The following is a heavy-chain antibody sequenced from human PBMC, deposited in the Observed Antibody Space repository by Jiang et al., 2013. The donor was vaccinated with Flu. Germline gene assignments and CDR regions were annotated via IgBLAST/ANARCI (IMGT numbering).Heavy chain of an antibody. V-gene: IGHV1-8*01. D-gene: IGHD3-10*01. CDR2: MNPNSGNT. CDR1: GYTFTSYD. J-gene: IGHJ6*02. Sequence: EVKKPGASVKVSCKASGYTFTSYDINWVRQATGQGLEWMGWMNPNSGNTGYAQKFQGRVTMTRNTSISTAYMELSSLRSEDTAVYYCARGLRGMVGSAYYYYGMDVWGQGTTVTVSS. CDR3: ARGLRGMVGSAYYYYGMDV.